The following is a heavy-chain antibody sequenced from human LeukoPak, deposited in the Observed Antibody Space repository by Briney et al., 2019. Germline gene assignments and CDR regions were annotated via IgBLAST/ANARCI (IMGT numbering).Heavy chain of an antibody. CDR3: ARGDSTYYYGSGSRYYFDY. J-gene: IGHJ4*02. CDR1: GYTFTGYY. CDR2: INPNSGGT. V-gene: IGHV1-2*04. D-gene: IGHD3-10*01. Sequence: ASVKVSCKASGYTFTGYYMHWVRQAPGQGHEWMGWINPNSGGTNYAQKFQGWVTMTRDTSISTAYMELSRLRSDDTAVYYCARGDSTYYYGSGSRYYFDYWGQGTLVTVSS.